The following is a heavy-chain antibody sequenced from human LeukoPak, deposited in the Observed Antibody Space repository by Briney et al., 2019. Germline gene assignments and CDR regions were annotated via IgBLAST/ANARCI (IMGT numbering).Heavy chain of an antibody. Sequence: SETLSLTCTVSGGSISSYYWSWIRQPPGKGLEWIGYIYYSGSTNYNPSLKSRVTISVDTSKNQFSLKLSSVTAADTAVYYCARDFYYYDSSGNQYYYGMDVWGQGTTVTVSS. CDR1: GGSISSYY. D-gene: IGHD3-22*01. V-gene: IGHV4-59*01. CDR3: ARDFYYYDSSGNQYYYGMDV. CDR2: IYYSGST. J-gene: IGHJ6*02.